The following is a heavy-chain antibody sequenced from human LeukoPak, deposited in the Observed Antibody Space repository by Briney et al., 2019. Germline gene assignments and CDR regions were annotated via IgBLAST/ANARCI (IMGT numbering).Heavy chain of an antibody. Sequence: SETLSLTCAVYGGSLSGYYWSWIRQPPGKGLEWIGEINHSGSTNYNPSLKSRVTISVDTSKNQFSLKLSSVTAADTAVYYCAARYGSGSYYRWGQGTLVTVSS. D-gene: IGHD3-10*01. J-gene: IGHJ4*02. V-gene: IGHV4-34*01. CDR1: GGSLSGYY. CDR3: AARYGSGSYYR. CDR2: INHSGST.